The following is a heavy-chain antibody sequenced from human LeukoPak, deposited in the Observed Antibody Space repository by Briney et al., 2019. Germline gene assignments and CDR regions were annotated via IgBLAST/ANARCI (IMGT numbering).Heavy chain of an antibody. D-gene: IGHD2-2*01. CDR1: GYTFTSYG. CDR2: ISPYNGNT. J-gene: IGHJ6*03. V-gene: IGHV1-18*01. CDR3: ARDQVFELFSAAPDEYMDV. Sequence: AASVKVSCKASGYTFTSYGISWVRQAPGQGLEWMGWISPYNGNTDYAQKLQGRVTMATDTSTSTAYMELRSLRSDDTAVYYCARDQVFELFSAAPDEYMDVWGKGTTVTISS.